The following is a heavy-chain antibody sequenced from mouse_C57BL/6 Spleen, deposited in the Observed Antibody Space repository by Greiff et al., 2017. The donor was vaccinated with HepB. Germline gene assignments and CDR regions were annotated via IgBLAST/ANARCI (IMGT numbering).Heavy chain of an antibody. CDR1: GFTFSSYG. D-gene: IGHD1-1*01. CDR3: ARGDYGNPFDY. CDR2: ISSGGSYT. J-gene: IGHJ2*01. Sequence: EVQRVESGGDLVKPGGSLKLSCAASGFTFSSYGMSWVRQTPDKRLEWVATISSGGSYTYYPDSVKGRFTISRDNAKNTLYLQMSSLKSEDTAMYYCARGDYGNPFDYWGQGTTLTVSS. V-gene: IGHV5-6*01.